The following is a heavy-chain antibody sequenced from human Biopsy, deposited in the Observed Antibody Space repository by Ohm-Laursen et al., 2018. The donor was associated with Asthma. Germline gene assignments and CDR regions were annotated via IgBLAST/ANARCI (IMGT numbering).Heavy chain of an antibody. J-gene: IGHJ3*01. CDR1: GHTFISYA. CDR2: INAGDGNT. CDR3: ARTYYDFLTGQVNDSFAL. D-gene: IGHD3-9*01. V-gene: IGHV1-3*01. Sequence: GASVKVSCKASGHTFISYAIHWVRQAPGQRLEWMGWINAGDGNTKYSQKFQGRVTITRDTSASTAYMDLRSLRSEDTAMDYCARTYYDFLTGQVNDSFALWGQGTMVTVSS.